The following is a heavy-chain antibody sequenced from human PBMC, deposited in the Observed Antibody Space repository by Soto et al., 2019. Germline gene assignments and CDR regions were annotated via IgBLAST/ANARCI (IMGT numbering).Heavy chain of an antibody. Sequence: ASVKVSCKASGYTFTTYDISWVRQATGQGLEWMGWMNPYSGNTGYAQKFQGRVTVTRNTSISTVYMELSGLRPDDTAVYYCARRKERSGPHYFDYGGQGSQVTVSS. CDR3: ARRKERSGPHYFDY. V-gene: IGHV1-8*01. CDR2: MNPYSGNT. D-gene: IGHD6-25*01. J-gene: IGHJ4*02. CDR1: GYTFTTYD.